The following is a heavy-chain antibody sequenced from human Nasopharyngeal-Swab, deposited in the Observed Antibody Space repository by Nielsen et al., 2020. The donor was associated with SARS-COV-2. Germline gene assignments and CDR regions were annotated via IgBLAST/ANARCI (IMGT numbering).Heavy chain of an antibody. Sequence: RQAPGKGLESIGHMYSSGRTNYNPSLKSRVTMSLATSRNQISLRLNSVTAADTAVYFCARSRGNFYDYGMDVWGQGTTVTVSS. V-gene: IGHV4-4*07. CDR3: ARSRGNFYDYGMDV. J-gene: IGHJ6*02. CDR2: MYSSGRT. D-gene: IGHD3-10*01.